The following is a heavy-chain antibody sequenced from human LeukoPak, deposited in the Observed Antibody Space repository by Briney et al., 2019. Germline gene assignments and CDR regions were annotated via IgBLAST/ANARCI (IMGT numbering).Heavy chain of an antibody. CDR3: ARGFDSWSGSSFGAFNV. Sequence: GGSLRLSCAASGLTVRDDYMIWIRQAPGKGLEWVSAIYSGGATYSAESVEGRFTVSRDNSKNTVYLQMNSLRAEDTAVYYCARGFDSWSGSSFGAFNVWGQGTMVTVSS. CDR2: IYSGGAT. J-gene: IGHJ3*01. V-gene: IGHV3-53*01. CDR1: GLTVRDDY. D-gene: IGHD3-3*01.